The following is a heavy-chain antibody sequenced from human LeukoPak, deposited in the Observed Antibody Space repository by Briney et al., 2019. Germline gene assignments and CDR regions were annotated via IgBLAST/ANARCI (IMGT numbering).Heavy chain of an antibody. CDR1: GFTFSISA. Sequence: GGALRLPCGASGFTFSISAMHWVRQGPGKGLEWVAYIAHHGNNKYYADSVKGRFTISRDNSKGSIYLKMNSLRADDTAVYYCAKDGSWSCTDWGQGTLVRVSS. CDR2: IAHHGNNK. V-gene: IGHV3-30*02. J-gene: IGHJ4*02. D-gene: IGHD2-8*02. CDR3: AKDGSWSCTD.